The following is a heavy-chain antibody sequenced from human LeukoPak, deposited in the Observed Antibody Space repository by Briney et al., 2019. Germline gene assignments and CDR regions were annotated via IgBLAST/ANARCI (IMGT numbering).Heavy chain of an antibody. Sequence: PSETLSLTCTVSGGSISSYYWSWIRQPPGKGLEWIGYIFYSGNTNYNPSLKSRVTISVDTSKNQFSLKLSSVTAADTAVYYCARQGGYIAPLAFWGQGTLVTVSA. CDR1: GGSISSYY. CDR2: IFYSGNT. D-gene: IGHD6-13*01. J-gene: IGHJ4*02. CDR3: ARQGGYIAPLAF. V-gene: IGHV4-59*08.